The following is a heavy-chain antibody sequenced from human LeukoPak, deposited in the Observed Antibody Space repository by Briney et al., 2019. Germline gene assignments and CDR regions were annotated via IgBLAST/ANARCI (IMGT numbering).Heavy chain of an antibody. CDR3: ARDPIAWIQLGHFGY. Sequence: GASVKVSCKASGYTFTSYYMHWVRQAPGQGLEWMGIINPSGGSTSYAQKFQGRVTMTRDTSTSTVYMELSSLRSEDTAVYYCARDPIAWIQLGHFGYWGQGTLVTVSS. CDR2: INPSGGST. D-gene: IGHD5-18*01. CDR1: GYTFTSYY. J-gene: IGHJ4*02. V-gene: IGHV1-46*01.